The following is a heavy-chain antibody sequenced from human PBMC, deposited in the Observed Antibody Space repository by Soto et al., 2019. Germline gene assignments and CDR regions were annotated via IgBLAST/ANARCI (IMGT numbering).Heavy chain of an antibody. CDR1: GYSFTSYW. CDR2: IYPGDSDT. V-gene: IGHV5-51*01. J-gene: IGHJ3*02. Sequence: EVQLVQSGAEVKKPGESLKISCKGSGYSFTSYWIGWVRQMPGKGLEWMGIIYPGDSDTRYSPSFQGQVTISADKSISTASLQWSGRRAWDTAMYYWASPNSSGWDVFDIGGKGTMVTVSS. CDR3: ASPNSSGWDVFDI. D-gene: IGHD6-19*01.